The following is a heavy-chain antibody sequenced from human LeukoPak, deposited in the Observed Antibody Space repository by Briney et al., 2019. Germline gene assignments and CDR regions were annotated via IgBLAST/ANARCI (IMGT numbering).Heavy chain of an antibody. CDR2: IWHDGSVE. Sequence: GGSLRLSCTASGFMFSRLGMQWVRQAPGEGLEWVAMIWHDGSVEEYADSVKGRFTISRDNSQNTLYLQMNSLRAEDTAVYYCARDLSYDILTGYYQGNCYFDYWGQGTLVTVSS. CDR1: GFMFSRLG. D-gene: IGHD3-9*01. J-gene: IGHJ4*02. CDR3: ARDLSYDILTGYYQGNCYFDY. V-gene: IGHV3-33*01.